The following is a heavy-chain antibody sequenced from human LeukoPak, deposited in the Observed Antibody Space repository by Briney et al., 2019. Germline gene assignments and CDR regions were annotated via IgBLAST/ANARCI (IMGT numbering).Heavy chain of an antibody. CDR1: GYTFTSYD. CDR3: ARVGYDFWSGSLFDAFDI. V-gene: IGHV1-8*01. Sequence: ASVKVSCKASGYTFTSYDINWVRQATGQGLEWMGWMNPNSGNTGYAQKFQGRVTMTRNTSISTAYMELSSLRSEDTAVYYCARVGYDFWSGSLFDAFDIWGQGTMVTVSS. CDR2: MNPNSGNT. J-gene: IGHJ3*02. D-gene: IGHD3-3*01.